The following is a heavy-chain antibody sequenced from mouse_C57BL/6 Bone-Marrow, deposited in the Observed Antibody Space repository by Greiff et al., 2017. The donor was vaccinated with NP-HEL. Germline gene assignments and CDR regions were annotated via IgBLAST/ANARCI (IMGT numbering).Heavy chain of an antibody. D-gene: IGHD1-1*01. J-gene: IGHJ4*01. Sequence: EVQLQQSGAELVRPGASVKLSCTVSGFNIQDDYMHWVKQRPEQGLEWIGWIDPENGDTEYASKFQGKATITADTSSNTAYLQLSSLTSEDTAVDYCTTGGSSPYAMDYWGQGTSVTVSS. V-gene: IGHV14-4*01. CDR2: IDPENGDT. CDR1: GFNIQDDY. CDR3: TTGGSSPYAMDY.